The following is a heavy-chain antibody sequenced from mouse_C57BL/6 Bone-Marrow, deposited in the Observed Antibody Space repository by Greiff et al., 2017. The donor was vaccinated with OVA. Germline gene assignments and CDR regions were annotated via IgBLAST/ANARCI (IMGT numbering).Heavy chain of an antibody. CDR2: ISNGGGST. CDR1: GFTFSDYY. D-gene: IGHD2-3*01. Sequence: DVKLVESGGGLVQPGGSLKLSCAASGFTFSDYYMYWVRQTPEKRLEWVAYISNGGGSTYYPDTVKGRFTISRDNAKNTLYLQMSRLKSEDTAMYYCARHRYDGYYLAWFAYWGQGTLVTVSA. V-gene: IGHV5-12*01. J-gene: IGHJ3*01. CDR3: ARHRYDGYYLAWFAY.